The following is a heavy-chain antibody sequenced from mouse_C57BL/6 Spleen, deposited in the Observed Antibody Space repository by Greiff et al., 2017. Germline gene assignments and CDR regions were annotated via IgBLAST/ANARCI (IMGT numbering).Heavy chain of an antibody. CDR3: AASVVATDDAMDD. CDR1: GYTFTGYW. V-gene: IGHV1-9*01. Sequence: VQLQQSGAELMKPGASVKLSCKATGYTFTGYWLEWVKQRPGHGLEWIGEIFPGSGSANDNEKFKGKATFTADTSSNTAYMQLSSLTTEDSAIYYCAASVVATDDAMDDWGQGTSVTVSS. J-gene: IGHJ4*01. CDR2: IFPGSGSA. D-gene: IGHD1-1*01.